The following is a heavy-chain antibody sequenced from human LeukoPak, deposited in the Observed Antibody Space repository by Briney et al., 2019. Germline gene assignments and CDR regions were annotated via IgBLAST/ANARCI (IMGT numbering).Heavy chain of an antibody. CDR2: IYYSGST. CDR3: ARPSTVIGGAFDI. CDR1: GGSISSSSYY. V-gene: IGHV4-39*07. Sequence: PSETLSLTCTVSGGSISSSSYYWGWIRQPPGKGLEWIGSIYYSGSTYYNPSLKSRVTISVDTSKNQFSLKLSSVTAADTAVYYCARPSTVIGGAFDIWGQGTMVTVSS. J-gene: IGHJ3*02. D-gene: IGHD2-2*01.